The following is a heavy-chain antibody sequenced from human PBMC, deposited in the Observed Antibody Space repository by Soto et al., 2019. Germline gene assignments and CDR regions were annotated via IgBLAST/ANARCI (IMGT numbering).Heavy chain of an antibody. CDR2: ISYDGSSK. Sequence: QVQLVESGGGVVQPGRSLRLSCAASGFSFSSHGMHWVRQAPGKGLEWVAVISYDGSSKYYADSVKGRFTISRDNSKNQLFLQNNRLRAWDTAVYYCAKGGGYGSGSLGDYWGQGTLVTVSS. D-gene: IGHD5-12*01. CDR1: GFSFSSHG. J-gene: IGHJ4*02. CDR3: AKGGGYGSGSLGDY. V-gene: IGHV3-30*18.